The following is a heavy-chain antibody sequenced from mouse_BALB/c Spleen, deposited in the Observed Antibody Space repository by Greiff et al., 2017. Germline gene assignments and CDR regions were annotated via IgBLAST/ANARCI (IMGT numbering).Heavy chain of an antibody. Sequence: VQLVESGAELMKPGASVKISCTATGYTFSSYWLEWVKQRPGHGLEWIGEILPGSGSTNYNEKFKGMATFTAVTSANTSYMQLSSLTSEDSAVYYSARREKYGNYFDYWGQGTTLTVSS. J-gene: IGHJ2*01. CDR3: ARREKYGNYFDY. CDR1: GYTFSSYW. CDR2: ILPGSGST. D-gene: IGHD2-10*02. V-gene: IGHV1-9*01.